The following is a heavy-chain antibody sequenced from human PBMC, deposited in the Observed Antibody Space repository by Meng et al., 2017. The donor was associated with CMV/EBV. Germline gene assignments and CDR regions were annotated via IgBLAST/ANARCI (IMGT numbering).Heavy chain of an antibody. Sequence: SVNVSCKASGGTFSSYAISWVRQAPGQGLEWMGGIIPIFGTANYAQKFQGRVTITTDESTSTAYMELSSLRSEDTAVYYCARHQGQLVEGDWFDPWGQGTLVTV. CDR1: GGTFSSYA. J-gene: IGHJ5*02. V-gene: IGHV1-69*05. CDR2: IIPIFGTA. CDR3: ARHQGQLVEGDWFDP. D-gene: IGHD6-13*01.